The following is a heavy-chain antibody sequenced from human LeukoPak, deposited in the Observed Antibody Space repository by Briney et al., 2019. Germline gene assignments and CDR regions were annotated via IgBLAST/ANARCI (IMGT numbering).Heavy chain of an antibody. CDR1: GFTFSSYG. CDR2: ISYDGSNK. Sequence: GGSLRLSCAASGFTFSSYGMHWVRQAPSKGLEWVAVISYDGSNKYYADSVKGRFTISRDNSKNTLYLQMNSLRAEDTAVYYCAKDVKAGSAAGTVDYWGQGTLVTVSS. CDR3: AKDVKAGSAAGTVDY. V-gene: IGHV3-30*18. D-gene: IGHD6-13*01. J-gene: IGHJ4*02.